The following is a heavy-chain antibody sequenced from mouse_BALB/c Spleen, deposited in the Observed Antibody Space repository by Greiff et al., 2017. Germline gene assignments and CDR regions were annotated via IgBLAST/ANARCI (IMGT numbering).Heavy chain of an antibody. Sequence: VQLKESGPELVKPGASVKISCKASGYTFTDYNMHWVKQSHGKSLEWIGYIYPYNGGTGYNQKFKSKATLTVDNSSSTAYMELRSLTSEDSAVYYCARTPRSSGFDYWGQGTTLTVSS. J-gene: IGHJ2*01. D-gene: IGHD3-1*01. CDR1: GYTFTDYN. CDR2: IYPYNGGT. V-gene: IGHV1S29*02. CDR3: ARTPRSSGFDY.